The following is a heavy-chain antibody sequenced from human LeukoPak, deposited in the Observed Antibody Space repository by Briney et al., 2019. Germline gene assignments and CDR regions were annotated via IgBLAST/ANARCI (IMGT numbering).Heavy chain of an antibody. V-gene: IGHV3-23*01. CDR2: ISGSGGST. D-gene: IGHD1-26*01. CDR3: AKDAGYSGSYWRPFDY. Sequence: GGTLRLSCAASGFTFSSYGMSWVRQAPGKGLEWVSAISGSGGSTYYADSVKGRFTTSRDNSKNTLYLQMNSLRAEDTAVYYCAKDAGYSGSYWRPFDYWGQGTLVTVSS. J-gene: IGHJ4*02. CDR1: GFTFSSYG.